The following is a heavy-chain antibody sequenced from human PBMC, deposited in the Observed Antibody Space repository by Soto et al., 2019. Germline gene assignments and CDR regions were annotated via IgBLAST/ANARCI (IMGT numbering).Heavy chain of an antibody. CDR2: LNVGNGNT. V-gene: IGHV1-3*01. D-gene: IGHD2-15*01. CDR3: AREGEVCGGRCWTYSWFDP. CDR1: GYTFTSYP. J-gene: IGHJ5*02. Sequence: QVHLVQSGAEVREPGASVKVSCTASGYTFTSYPLHWVRQATGQRLEWMGRLNVGNGNTDYSQNFQGRVTFTRDTFASTAYLELSSLTSEDTAVYYCAREGEVCGGRCWTYSWFDPWGRETLVSVSS.